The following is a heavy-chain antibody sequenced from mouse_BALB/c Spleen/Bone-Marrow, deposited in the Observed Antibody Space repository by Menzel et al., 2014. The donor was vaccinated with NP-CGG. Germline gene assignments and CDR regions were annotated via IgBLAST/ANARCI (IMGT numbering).Heavy chain of an antibody. D-gene: IGHD1-1*01. CDR1: GYSIXSDYA. V-gene: IGHV3-2*02. CDR3: ARYYCGTPWFAS. J-gene: IGHJ3*01. CDR2: ISYSGST. Sequence: EVMLVESGPGLVKPSQSLSLTCTATGYSIXSDYAWNWIRQFPGNKLEWMGYISYSGSTGYNPSLRSRISITRDTSKNQFFLRLISVDTAATASYYCARYYCGTPWFASWGQGTLVTVSA.